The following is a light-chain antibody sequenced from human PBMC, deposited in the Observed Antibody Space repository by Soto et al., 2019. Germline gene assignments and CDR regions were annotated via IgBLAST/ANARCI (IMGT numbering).Light chain of an antibody. Sequence: EIVPNQSPDTLSVSPGERATLSCRPSQSVSSSYLAWYQQKPGQAPRLLIYDASNRATGIPARFSGSGPGTDFTLTISRLEPEDFAVYYCQQYGSSPQTLGQGTKVDIK. CDR2: DAS. CDR1: QSVSSSY. CDR3: QQYGSSPQT. J-gene: IGKJ1*01. V-gene: IGKV3-20*01.